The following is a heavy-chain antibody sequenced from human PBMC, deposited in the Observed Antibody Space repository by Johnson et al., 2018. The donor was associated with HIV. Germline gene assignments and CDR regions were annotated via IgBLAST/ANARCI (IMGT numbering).Heavy chain of an antibody. Sequence: VQLVESGGGVVQPGRSLRLSCAASGFTSSSYWMHWVRQAPGKGLVWVSRSNSEGSSTIYAESVKGRFTIPRDNAKITRYLQMNRLRAEDTAVYYWARDPGPQWELEATDAFDIWGQGTMVTVSS. D-gene: IGHD1-26*01. CDR1: GFTSSSYW. V-gene: IGHV3-74*01. CDR2: SNSEGSST. CDR3: ARDPGPQWELEATDAFDI. J-gene: IGHJ3*02.